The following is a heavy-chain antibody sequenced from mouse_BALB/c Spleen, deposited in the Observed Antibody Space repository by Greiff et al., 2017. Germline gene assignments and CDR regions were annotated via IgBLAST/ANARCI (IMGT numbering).Heavy chain of an antibody. J-gene: IGHJ2*01. CDR2: IYPSDSYT. CDR1: GYTFTSYW. CDR3: TRNYYYGIPYYFDY. D-gene: IGHD1-1*01. V-gene: IGHV1-69*02. Sequence: QVQLQQPGAELVRPGASVKLSCKASGYTFTSYWINWVKQRPGQGLEWIGNIYPSDSYTNYNQKFKDKATLTVDKSSSTAYMQLSSPTSEDSAVYYCTRNYYYGIPYYFDYWGQGTTLTVSS.